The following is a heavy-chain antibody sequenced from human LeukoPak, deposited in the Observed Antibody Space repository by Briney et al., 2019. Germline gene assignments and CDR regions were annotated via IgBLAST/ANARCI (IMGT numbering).Heavy chain of an antibody. CDR2: INADEDRA. CDR1: GFTFSDYW. D-gene: IGHD3-22*01. J-gene: IGHJ6*02. CDR3: ARALPIAMIVVVYPGGMDV. Sequence: GGSLRLSCAASGFTFSDYWMHWVRQAPGKGLVWVSHINADEDRAAYADSVKGRFTLSRDNSKNTLYLQMNSLRAEDTAVYYCARALPIAMIVVVYPGGMDVWGQGTTVTVSS. V-gene: IGHV3-74*01.